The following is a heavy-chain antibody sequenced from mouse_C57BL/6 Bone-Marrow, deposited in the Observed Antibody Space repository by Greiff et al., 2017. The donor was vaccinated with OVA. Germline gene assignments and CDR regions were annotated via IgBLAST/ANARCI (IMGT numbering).Heavy chain of an antibody. D-gene: IGHD3-2*02. J-gene: IGHJ4*01. CDR1: GFTFSSYG. Sequence: EVMLVESGGDLVKPGGSLKLSCAASGFTFSSYGMSWVRQTPDKRLEWVATISSGGSYTYYPDSVKGRFPISRDNAKNTLYLQMSSLKSEDTAMYYCARQGNSSGYVDYYAMDYWGQGTSVTVSS. V-gene: IGHV5-6*01. CDR2: ISSGGSYT. CDR3: ARQGNSSGYVDYYAMDY.